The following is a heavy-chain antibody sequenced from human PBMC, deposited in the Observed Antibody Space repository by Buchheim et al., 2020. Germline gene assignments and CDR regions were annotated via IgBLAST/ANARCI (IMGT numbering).Heavy chain of an antibody. V-gene: IGHV3-48*03. CDR3: ARDGAVAGLDY. CDR2: ISSSGSTI. Sequence: EVQLVESGGGLVQPGGSLRLSCAASGFTFSSYEMNWVRQAPGKGLEWVSYISSSGSTIYYADSVTGRFTISREHAKNYMYLQMNSLRAEDTAVYYCARDGAVAGLDYWGQGTL. D-gene: IGHD6-19*01. CDR1: GFTFSSYE. J-gene: IGHJ4*02.